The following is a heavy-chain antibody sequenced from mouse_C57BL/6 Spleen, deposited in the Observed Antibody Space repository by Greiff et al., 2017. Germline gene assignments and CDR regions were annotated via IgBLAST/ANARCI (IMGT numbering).Heavy chain of an antibody. J-gene: IGHJ1*03. CDR1: GFSLTSYG. Sequence: VKLMESGPGLVQPSQSLSITCTVSGFSLTSYGVHWVRQSPGKGLEWLGVIWRGGSTDYNAAFMSRLSITKDNSKSQVFFKMNSLQADDTAIYYCAKEGWDVWYFDVWGTGTTVTVSS. CDR3: AKEGWDVWYFDV. D-gene: IGHD4-1*01. V-gene: IGHV2-5*01. CDR2: IWRGGST.